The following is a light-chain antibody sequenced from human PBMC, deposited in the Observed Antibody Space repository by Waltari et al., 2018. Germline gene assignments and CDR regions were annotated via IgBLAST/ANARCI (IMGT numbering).Light chain of an antibody. Sequence: EIVLTQYPATLSVSPGGRATLSCRPSENIISNLTWYQQRPGQAPRLLIHGASTRATAFPPRFSGSGSGTEFTLTINSLQSEDFAVYYCQQNNNWPLTFGQGTRLEIK. CDR1: ENIISN. J-gene: IGKJ5*01. CDR3: QQNNNWPLT. CDR2: GAS. V-gene: IGKV3-15*01.